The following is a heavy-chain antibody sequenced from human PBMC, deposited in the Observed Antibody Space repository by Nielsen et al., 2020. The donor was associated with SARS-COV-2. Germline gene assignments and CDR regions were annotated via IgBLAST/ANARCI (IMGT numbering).Heavy chain of an antibody. D-gene: IGHD2-2*01. V-gene: IGHV4-34*01. CDR3: ARTSLGYCSSTSCYLNYYYYYYMDV. J-gene: IGHJ6*03. Sequence: SETLSLTCAVYGGSVSGYYWSWIRQPPGKGLEWIGEINHSGSTNYNPSLKSRVTISVDTSKNQFSLKLSSVTAADTAVYYCARTSLGYCSSTSCYLNYYYYYYMDVWGKGTTVTVSS. CDR1: GGSVSGYY. CDR2: INHSGST.